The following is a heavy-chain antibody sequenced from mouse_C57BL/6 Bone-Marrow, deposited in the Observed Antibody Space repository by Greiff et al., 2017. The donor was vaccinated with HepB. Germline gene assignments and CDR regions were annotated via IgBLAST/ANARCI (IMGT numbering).Heavy chain of an antibody. V-gene: IGHV5-4*01. D-gene: IGHD1-1*01. Sequence: EVQLVESGGGLVKPGGSLKLSCAASGFTFSSYAMSWVRQTPEKRLEWVATISDGGSYTYYPDNVKGRFTISRDNAKNNLYLQMSHLKSEDTAMYYCARRNYGSSYEGMDYWGQGTSVTVSS. CDR1: GFTFSSYA. CDR3: ARRNYGSSYEGMDY. J-gene: IGHJ4*01. CDR2: ISDGGSYT.